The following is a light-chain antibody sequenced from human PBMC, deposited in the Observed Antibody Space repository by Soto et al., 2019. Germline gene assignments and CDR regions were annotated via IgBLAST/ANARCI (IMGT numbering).Light chain of an antibody. Sequence: QSMLTQPPSASGTPGQRVTISCSGSGSNIGSHDVYWYQHLPGTAPKVLIYRNDQRPSGVPDRFSASRSGTSASLAISGLRSEDEADYYCVAWDDSLSGRVFGGGTKLTVL. CDR1: GSNIGSHD. J-gene: IGLJ3*02. CDR3: VAWDDSLSGRV. CDR2: RND. V-gene: IGLV1-47*02.